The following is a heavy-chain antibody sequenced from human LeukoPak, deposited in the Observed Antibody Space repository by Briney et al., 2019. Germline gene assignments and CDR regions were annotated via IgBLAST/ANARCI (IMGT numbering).Heavy chain of an antibody. V-gene: IGHV3-15*01. CDR3: AKYEGSGWQEKESHPDYYFDY. D-gene: IGHD6-19*01. Sequence: PGGSLRLSCAASGFTFSNAWMSWVRQAPGKGLEWVGRIKSKTDGGTTDYAAPVKGRFTISRDNSKNTLYLQMNSLRAEDTAVYYCAKYEGSGWQEKESHPDYYFDYWGQGTLVTVSS. J-gene: IGHJ4*02. CDR2: IKSKTDGGTT. CDR1: GFTFSNAW.